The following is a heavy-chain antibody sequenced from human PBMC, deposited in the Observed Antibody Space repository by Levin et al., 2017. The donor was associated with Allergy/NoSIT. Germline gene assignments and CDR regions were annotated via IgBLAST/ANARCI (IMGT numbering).Heavy chain of an antibody. J-gene: IGHJ4*02. CDR1: GGSISSGGYS. D-gene: IGHD5-18*01. CDR3: ARVAGYSYGYYFDY. CDR2: IYLSGST. V-gene: IGHV4-30-2*01. Sequence: SETLSLTCAVSGGSISSGGYSWSWIRQPPGKGLEWIGNIYLSGSTNDNPSLKSRVTMSVDRSKNQFSLKLSYVTAADTAVYYCARVAGYSYGYYFDYWVPGTLVTVSS.